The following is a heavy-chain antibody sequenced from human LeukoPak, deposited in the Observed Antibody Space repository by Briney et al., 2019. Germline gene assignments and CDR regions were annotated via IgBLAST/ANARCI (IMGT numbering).Heavy chain of an antibody. D-gene: IGHD2-2*01. CDR2: ISAYNINT. J-gene: IGHJ4*02. Sequence: ASVKVSCKASGYTLTDNHLYWVRQAPGQGLEWMGWISAYNINTNFAQKLQGRVTMTTDTSTNTAYMELRSLRSDDTAVYYCASWAGYCSSNNCYATSLDYWGQGTLVTVSA. CDR1: GYTLTDNH. CDR3: ASWAGYCSSNNCYATSLDY. V-gene: IGHV1-18*04.